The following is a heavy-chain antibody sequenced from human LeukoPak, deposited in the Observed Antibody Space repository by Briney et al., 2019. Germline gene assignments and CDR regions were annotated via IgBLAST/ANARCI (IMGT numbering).Heavy chain of an antibody. CDR2: IHYSGST. D-gene: IGHD6-13*01. Sequence: PSETLSLTCTVSGGSISSYYWNWIRQPPGKGLEWIGYIHYSGSTNYNPSLKSRVTISVDTSKNQFSLKLSSVTAADTAVYYCAREVVAAAGTVDYWGQGTLVTVSS. V-gene: IGHV4-59*01. J-gene: IGHJ4*02. CDR3: AREVVAAAGTVDY. CDR1: GGSISSYY.